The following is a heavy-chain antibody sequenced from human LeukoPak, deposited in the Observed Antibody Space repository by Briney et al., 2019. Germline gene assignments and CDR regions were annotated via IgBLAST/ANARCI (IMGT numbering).Heavy chain of an antibody. V-gene: IGHV4-34*01. Sequence: SETLSLTCAVYGGSFSGYYWSWIRQPPGKGLEWIGEINHSGSTNYNPSLKSRVTISVDTSKNQFSLKLSSVTAADTAVYYCAREKYYGSGSYYNVGDWFDPWGQGTLVTVSS. CDR3: AREKYYGSGSYYNVGDWFDP. D-gene: IGHD3-10*01. J-gene: IGHJ5*02. CDR1: GGSFSGYY. CDR2: INHSGST.